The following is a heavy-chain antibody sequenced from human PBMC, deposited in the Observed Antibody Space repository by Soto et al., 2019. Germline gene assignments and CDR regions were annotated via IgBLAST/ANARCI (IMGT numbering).Heavy chain of an antibody. J-gene: IGHJ3*02. D-gene: IGHD6-19*01. CDR1: GFTFSSYS. CDR2: ISSISSTI. CDR3: ARDRVAGTDDAFDI. Sequence: GGSLRLSCAASGFTFSSYSMNWVRQAPGKGLEWVSYISSISSTIYYADSVKGRFTISRDNAKNSLYLQMNSLRDEDAAVYYCARDRVAGTDDAFDIWGQGTMVTVSS. V-gene: IGHV3-48*02.